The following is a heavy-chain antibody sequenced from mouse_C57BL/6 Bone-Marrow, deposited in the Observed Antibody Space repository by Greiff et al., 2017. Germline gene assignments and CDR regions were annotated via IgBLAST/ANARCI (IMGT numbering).Heavy chain of an antibody. CDR3: ATCYGSSLYYAMDY. CDR2: IHPNSGST. V-gene: IGHV1-64*01. Sequence: QVQLKQPGAELVKPGASVTLSCKASGYTFTSYWMHWVKQRPGQGLEWIGMIHPNSGSTNYNEKFKSKATLTVDKSSSTAYMQLSSLTSEDSAVYFCATCYGSSLYYAMDYWGQGTSVTVSS. CDR1: GYTFTSYW. D-gene: IGHD1-1*01. J-gene: IGHJ4*01.